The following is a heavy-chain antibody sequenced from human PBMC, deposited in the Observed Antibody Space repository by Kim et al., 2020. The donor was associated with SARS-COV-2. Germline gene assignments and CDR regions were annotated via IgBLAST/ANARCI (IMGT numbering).Heavy chain of an antibody. V-gene: IGHV3-23*01. CDR1: GFTFSSYA. D-gene: IGHD1-7*01. CDR2: ITSGGTT. J-gene: IGHJ6*02. Sequence: GGSLRLSCAASGFTFSSYAMSWVRQAPGKGLEWVSSITSGGTTYYVDLVKGRFTISRDNSENTLYLQMNSLRVEDTAVYYCAKETGTWGRYGMDVWGQGTTVTVSS. CDR3: AKETGTWGRYGMDV.